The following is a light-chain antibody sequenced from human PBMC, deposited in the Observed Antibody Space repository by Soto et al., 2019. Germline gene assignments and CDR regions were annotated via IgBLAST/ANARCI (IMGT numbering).Light chain of an antibody. Sequence: EIVMTQSPATLSASPGERATLSCRASQSVRSNLAWYQQKPGQAPRPLIYGASNRATGIPDRFSGSGSGTDFTLSISRLEPGDFGMYFCHQYGSSPRTFGQGTKVDIK. V-gene: IGKV3-20*01. J-gene: IGKJ1*01. CDR3: HQYGSSPRT. CDR2: GAS. CDR1: QSVRSN.